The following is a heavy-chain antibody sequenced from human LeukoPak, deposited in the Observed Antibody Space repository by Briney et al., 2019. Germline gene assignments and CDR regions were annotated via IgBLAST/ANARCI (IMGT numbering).Heavy chain of an antibody. Sequence: SETLSLTCTVSGGSISSYYWSWIRQPPGKGLERIGYIYYSGSTNYNPSLKSRVTISVDTSKNQFSLKLSSVTAADTAVYYCARGGAGYDFWSGYYTAWFDPWGQGTLVTVSS. CDR3: ARGGAGYDFWSGYYTAWFDP. V-gene: IGHV4-59*01. CDR1: GGSISSYY. CDR2: IYYSGST. D-gene: IGHD3-3*01. J-gene: IGHJ5*02.